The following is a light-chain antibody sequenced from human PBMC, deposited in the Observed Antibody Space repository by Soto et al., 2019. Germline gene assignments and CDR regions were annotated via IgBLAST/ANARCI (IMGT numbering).Light chain of an antibody. Sequence: QSALTQPASVSGSPGQSITISCTGTSSDVGGYNYVSWYQHHPGKGPKLMIYDVSNRPSGVSNRFSGSKSGNTASLTISGLQTVDEADYYCSSYTTSNTVVFGGGTKVTVL. V-gene: IGLV2-14*03. J-gene: IGLJ2*01. CDR3: SSYTTSNTVV. CDR1: SSDVGGYNY. CDR2: DVS.